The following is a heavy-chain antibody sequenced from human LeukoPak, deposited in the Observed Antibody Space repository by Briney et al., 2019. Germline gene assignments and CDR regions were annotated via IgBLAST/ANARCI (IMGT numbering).Heavy chain of an antibody. D-gene: IGHD2-21*01. CDR3: ARDQTYCGGDCYGY. Sequence: PGGSLRLSCAASGFTFSSYWMSWVRQAPGKGLEWVANIKQDGSEKYYVDSVKGRSTISRDNAKNSLYLQMNSLRAEDTAVYYCARDQTYCGGDCYGYWGQGTLVTVSS. V-gene: IGHV3-7*01. CDR2: IKQDGSEK. CDR1: GFTFSSYW. J-gene: IGHJ4*02.